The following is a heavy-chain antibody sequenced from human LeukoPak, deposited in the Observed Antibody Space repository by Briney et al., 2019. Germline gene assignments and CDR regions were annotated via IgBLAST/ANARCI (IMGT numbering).Heavy chain of an antibody. J-gene: IGHJ4*02. V-gene: IGHV1-69*13. CDR1: GGSFRIDG. CDR2: IVPVFGSP. CDR3: AREGDIRNRRFLDY. D-gene: IGHD3-16*02. Sequence: SVKVSCKASGGSFRIDGISWVRQAPGQGLEWMGGIVPVFGSPNYAQKFHDRVTISADESTSTAFMELSSLTYADTAVYYCAREGDIRNRRFLDYWGQGTQVTVSS.